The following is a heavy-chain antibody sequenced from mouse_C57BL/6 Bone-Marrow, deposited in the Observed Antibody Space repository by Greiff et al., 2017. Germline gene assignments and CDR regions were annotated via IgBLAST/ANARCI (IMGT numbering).Heavy chain of an antibody. CDR1: GYTFTDYE. D-gene: IGHD2-4*01. CDR2: IDPETGGT. Sequence: VQLQQSGAELVRPGASVTLSCKASGYTFTDYEMHWVKQTPVHGLEWIGAIDPETGGTAYNQKFKGKAILTADKSSSTAYMELRSLTSEDSAVYYCTRVDDYDVHYYAMDYWGQGTSVTVSS. CDR3: TRVDDYDVHYYAMDY. V-gene: IGHV1-15*01. J-gene: IGHJ4*01.